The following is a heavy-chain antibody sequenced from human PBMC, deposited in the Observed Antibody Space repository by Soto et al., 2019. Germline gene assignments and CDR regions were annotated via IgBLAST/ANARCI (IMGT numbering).Heavy chain of an antibody. CDR2: VDHRGST. J-gene: IGHJ6*02. CDR3: ARYEYGNSLYGVDV. D-gene: IGHD1-7*01. V-gene: IGHV4-34*01. Sequence: PSETLSLTCVVSGESFSGYYWSWIRRTPGMGLEWIGEVDHRGSTTYNPSLKNRASISIDSSKNLFSLELTSVTAADTALYFCARYEYGNSLYGVDVWGQGTRVTVSS. CDR1: GESFSGYY.